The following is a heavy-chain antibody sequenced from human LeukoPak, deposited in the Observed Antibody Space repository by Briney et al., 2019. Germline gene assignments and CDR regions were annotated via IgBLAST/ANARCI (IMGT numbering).Heavy chain of an antibody. V-gene: IGHV3-21*01. J-gene: IGHJ4*02. D-gene: IGHD1-1*01. CDR1: GFTFSSYS. CDR3: KSGGAAPGSFDY. CDR2: ISSSSSYI. Sequence: GGSLRLSCAASGFTFSSYSMTWVRQAPGKGLEWVSSISSSSSYIYYADSVKGRFTISRDNAKNTLYLQLNSLRVEDTAVYYCKSGGAAPGSFDYWGQGTLVTVSP.